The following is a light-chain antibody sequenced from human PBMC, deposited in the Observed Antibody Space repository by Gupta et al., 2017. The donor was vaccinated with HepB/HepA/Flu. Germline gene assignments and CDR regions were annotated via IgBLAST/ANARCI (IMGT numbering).Light chain of an antibody. CDR1: SSNIGSNS. V-gene: IGLV1-47*01. Sequence: SVLTPPPSASGTPGQRVTISCSGSSSNIGSNSVYWYQQLPGTAPNLLIYRNNQRPSGVPEGFSGSRYGTSAALAISGLRDEDETDYYCAAGDDRRSDVVFGGGTKLTVL. J-gene: IGLJ2*01. CDR2: RNN. CDR3: AAGDDRRSDVV.